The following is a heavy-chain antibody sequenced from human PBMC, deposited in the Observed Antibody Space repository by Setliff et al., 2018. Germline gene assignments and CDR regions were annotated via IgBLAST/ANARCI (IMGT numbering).Heavy chain of an antibody. CDR1: GFSLSNVGMG. CDR3: ARDHSGWYGGALDI. D-gene: IGHD6-19*01. J-gene: IGHJ3*02. V-gene: IGHV2-26*01. Sequence: SGPTLVNPTETLTLTCTVSGFSLSNVGMGVTWIRQPPGRALEWLAHIFSNDQKSYNSSLKSRVTISKDTSKSQVVLTMTNMDPVDTATYFCARDHSGWYGGALDIWGPGTMVTVSS. CDR2: IFSNDQK.